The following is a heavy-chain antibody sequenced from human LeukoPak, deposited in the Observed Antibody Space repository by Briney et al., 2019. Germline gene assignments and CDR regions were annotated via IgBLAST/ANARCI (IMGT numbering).Heavy chain of an antibody. Sequence: ASVKVSCKASGYTFTGYYMHWVRQAPGQGLEWMGWINPNSGGTNYAQKFQDRVTMTRDTSISTAYIELNFLRSDDTAVFYCARGDYYGSPKVVAAWGQGTLVTVSS. CDR2: INPNSGGT. V-gene: IGHV1-2*02. J-gene: IGHJ5*02. CDR3: ARGDYYGSPKVVAA. D-gene: IGHD3-10*01. CDR1: GYTFTGYY.